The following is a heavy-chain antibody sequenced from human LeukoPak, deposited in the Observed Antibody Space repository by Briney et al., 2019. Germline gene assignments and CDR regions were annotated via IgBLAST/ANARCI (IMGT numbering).Heavy chain of an antibody. CDR3: ARDRELGYSYGTYYYYGMDV. Sequence: GGSLRLSCAASGFTFSGYGMHWVRQAPGKGLEWVAVIWYDGSNKYYADSVKGRFTISRDNSKNTLYLQMNSLRAEDTAVYYCARDRELGYSYGTYYYYGMDVWGQGTTVTVSS. J-gene: IGHJ6*02. V-gene: IGHV3-33*01. CDR1: GFTFSGYG. D-gene: IGHD5-18*01. CDR2: IWYDGSNK.